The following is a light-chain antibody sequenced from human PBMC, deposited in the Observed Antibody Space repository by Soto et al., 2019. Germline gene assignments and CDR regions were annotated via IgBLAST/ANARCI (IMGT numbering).Light chain of an antibody. V-gene: IGKV1-39*01. J-gene: IGKJ3*01. CDR3: QQRYSMPLT. Sequence: DIPMTQSPSSLSASVGDRVTITCRASQSISSHLNWYQQKPGKAPQLLIYEASSLQGGVPSRFSGSGSWTDISLTISRLQADDFATYYWQQRYSMPLTCGPGTRVDIK. CDR2: EAS. CDR1: QSISSH.